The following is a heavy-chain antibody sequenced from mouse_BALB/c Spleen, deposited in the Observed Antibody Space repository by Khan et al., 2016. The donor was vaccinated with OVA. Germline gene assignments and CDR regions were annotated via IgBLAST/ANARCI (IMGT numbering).Heavy chain of an antibody. Sequence: QVQLQQSGAELVRPGVSVKISCKASGFTFTDYAMHWVKQRHAKSLEWIGVISTNYGDADYNQKFQGKASMTVDSSSSTVYMELARLTSEDSAIYYCVIGGKFAYWGQGTRVTVCA. D-gene: IGHD1-1*02. CDR2: ISTNYGDA. CDR3: VIGGKFAY. CDR1: GFTFTDYA. V-gene: IGHV1S137*01. J-gene: IGHJ3*01.